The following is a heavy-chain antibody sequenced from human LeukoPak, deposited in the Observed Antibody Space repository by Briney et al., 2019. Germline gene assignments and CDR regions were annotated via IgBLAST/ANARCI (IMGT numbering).Heavy chain of an antibody. CDR3: AKGATNRVKWLVTEPQGPDY. V-gene: IGHV3-30*02. CDR1: GFTFSSYG. J-gene: IGHJ4*02. D-gene: IGHD6-19*01. CDR2: IWYDGSNK. Sequence: GGSLRLSCAASGFTFSSYGMHWVRQAPGKGLEWVAFIWYDGSNKYYADSVKGRFTISRDNSKNTLYLQMNSLRAEDTAVYYCAKGATNRVKWLVTEPQGPDYWGQGTLVTVSS.